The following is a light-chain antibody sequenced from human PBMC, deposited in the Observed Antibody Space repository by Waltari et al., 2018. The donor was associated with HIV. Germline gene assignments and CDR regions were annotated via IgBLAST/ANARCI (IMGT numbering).Light chain of an antibody. Sequence: EVVLTPSPGTLSLSPGERATLSCRASQTLISDYLAWYQQKPGQAPSLLVYSAANRAAGVPDRFEGGGLATDFTLTITRLETEYSAVYYCQHSFGTFGQGTKVAI. J-gene: IGKJ1*01. CDR2: SAA. CDR1: QTLISDY. CDR3: QHSFGT. V-gene: IGKV3-20*01.